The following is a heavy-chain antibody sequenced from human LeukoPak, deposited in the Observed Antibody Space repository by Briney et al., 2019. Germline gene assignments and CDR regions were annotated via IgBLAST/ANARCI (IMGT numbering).Heavy chain of an antibody. Sequence: GGALRLSCAASGFTFSDYYMSWIRQATGNGLEWVSYISSSGSTIYYADSVKGRFTISRDNAKNSLYLQMNSLRAEDTAVYYCARMAVAARDYFDYWGQGTLVTVSS. D-gene: IGHD6-19*01. CDR3: ARMAVAARDYFDY. J-gene: IGHJ4*02. CDR2: ISSSGSTI. CDR1: GFTFSDYY. V-gene: IGHV3-11*01.